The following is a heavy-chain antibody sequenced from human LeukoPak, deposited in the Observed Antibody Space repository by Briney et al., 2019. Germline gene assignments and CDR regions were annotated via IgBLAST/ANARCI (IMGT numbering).Heavy chain of an antibody. Sequence: ASVKVSCKPSGYTFTSYGISWVRPAPGKALEWMGWISAYNGNTNYAQKLQGRVTMTTDTSTSTTYMELRSLRSDDTAVYYCARDFGYYGSGSYYWFDPWGQGTLVTVSS. V-gene: IGHV1-18*04. CDR3: ARDFGYYGSGSYYWFDP. J-gene: IGHJ5*02. CDR2: ISAYNGNT. CDR1: GYTFTSYG. D-gene: IGHD3-10*01.